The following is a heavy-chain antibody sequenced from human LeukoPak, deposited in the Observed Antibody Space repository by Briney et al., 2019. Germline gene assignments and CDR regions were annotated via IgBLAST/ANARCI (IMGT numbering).Heavy chain of an antibody. V-gene: IGHV4-34*01. D-gene: IGHD3-10*01. Sequence: SETLSLTCAVYGGSFSGYYWSWIRQPPGKGLEWLGNIYSRGNTYYKPSLRSRVTISIDTSKNQFSLKLSSVTAADTAVYYCARGGVLLWFGELPEPNWFDPWGQGTLVTVSS. CDR1: GGSFSGYY. J-gene: IGHJ5*02. CDR3: ARGGVLLWFGELPEPNWFDP. CDR2: IYSRGNT.